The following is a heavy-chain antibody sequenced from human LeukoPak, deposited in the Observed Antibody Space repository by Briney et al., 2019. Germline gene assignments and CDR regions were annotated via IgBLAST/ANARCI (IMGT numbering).Heavy chain of an antibody. J-gene: IGHJ4*02. CDR2: ISANNGNT. V-gene: IGHV1-18*01. Sequence: ASVKVSCKASGYTFSSHGITWVRQAPGQGLEWMGWISANNGNTNYAQKLQGRVTVTTDTSTSIAYMELRSLRSDDTAVYYCAREGTAGCYYFDYWGQGTLVTVSS. D-gene: IGHD2-21*01. CDR3: AREGTAGCYYFDY. CDR1: GYTFSSHG.